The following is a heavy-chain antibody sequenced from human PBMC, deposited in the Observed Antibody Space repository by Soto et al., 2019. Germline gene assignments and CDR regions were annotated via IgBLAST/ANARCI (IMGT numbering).Heavy chain of an antibody. Sequence: PGGSLRLSCAASGFTFSSYWMSWVRQAPGKGLEWVANIKQDGSEKYYVDSVKGRFTISRDNAKNSLYLQMNSLRAEDTAVYYCARGYDFWSGYYFGYWGQGTLVTVSS. CDR2: IKQDGSEK. CDR3: ARGYDFWSGYYFGY. CDR1: GFTFSSYW. D-gene: IGHD3-3*01. V-gene: IGHV3-7*01. J-gene: IGHJ4*02.